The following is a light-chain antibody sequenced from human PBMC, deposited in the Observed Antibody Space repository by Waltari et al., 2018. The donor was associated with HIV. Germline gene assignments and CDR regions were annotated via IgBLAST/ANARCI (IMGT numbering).Light chain of an antibody. V-gene: IGLV3-9*01. CDR2: RNS. CDR1: NIGSKN. J-gene: IGLJ2*01. Sequence: SYELTPPLSVSVALGQTARIRCGGNNIGSKNVHWYQQKPGQAPVLVIYRNSNRPSGIPERFSGSNSGNTATLTISRAQAGDEADYYCQVWDSSTVVFGGGTKLTVL. CDR3: QVWDSSTVV.